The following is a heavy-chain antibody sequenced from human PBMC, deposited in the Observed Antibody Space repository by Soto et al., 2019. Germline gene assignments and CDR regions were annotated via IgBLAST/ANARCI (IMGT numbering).Heavy chain of an antibody. V-gene: IGHV3-30-3*01. J-gene: IGHJ6*02. CDR1: GFTFSNYA. CDR2: ISYDGNNK. CDR3: ARAGCDGGTCYTLVGLRYGMDV. Sequence: QVQLVESGGGVVQPGRSLRLSCAACGFTFSNYAMYWVRQAPGKGLEWVAVISYDGNNKYYADSVKGRFTISRDNSKNTLYLQMNSLRAEDTAVYYCARAGCDGGTCYTLVGLRYGMDVWGQGTTVTVSS. D-gene: IGHD2-15*01.